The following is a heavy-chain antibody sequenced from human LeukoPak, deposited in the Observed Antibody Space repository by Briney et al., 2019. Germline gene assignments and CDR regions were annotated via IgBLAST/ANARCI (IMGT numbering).Heavy chain of an antibody. CDR2: IYYSGST. V-gene: IGHV4-59*01. D-gene: IGHD3-22*01. CDR3: ARETSSGSGYYFDY. J-gene: IGHJ4*02. CDR1: GGSINSYY. Sequence: SETLSLTCTVSGGSINSYYWGWIRQPPEKGLEWIGYIYYSGSTTYNPSLKSRVTISVDTSKNQFSLKLSSVTAADTAVYYCARETSSGSGYYFDYWGQGTLVTVSS.